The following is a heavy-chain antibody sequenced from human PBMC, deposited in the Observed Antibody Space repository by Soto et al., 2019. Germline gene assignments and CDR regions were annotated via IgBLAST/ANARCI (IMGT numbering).Heavy chain of an antibody. J-gene: IGHJ4*02. D-gene: IGHD1-26*01. V-gene: IGHV1-45*02. CDR3: ASGGAGSGPFTWELPDH. Sequence: GASVKVSCKALGNTFTYRYLHWVRQAPGQALEWMGWITPFNGDVHYAQKFQERVTITRDRSINTAYMRMSSLRSEDTAMYYCASGGAGSGPFTWELPDHWGQGTLVTLSS. CDR2: ITPFNGDV. CDR1: GNTFTYRY.